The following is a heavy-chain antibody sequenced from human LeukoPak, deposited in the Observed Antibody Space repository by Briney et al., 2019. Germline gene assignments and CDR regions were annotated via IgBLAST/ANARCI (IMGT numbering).Heavy chain of an antibody. D-gene: IGHD6-19*01. J-gene: IGHJ5*02. CDR3: AREVKYSSGWYTPSGWFDP. CDR1: GYTFTSYY. Sequence: ASVKVSCKASGYTFTSYYMHWVRQAPGQGLEWMGIINPSGGSTSYAQKFQGRVTMTRDMSTSTVYMELSSLRSEDTAVYCCAREVKYSSGWYTPSGWFDPWGQGTLVTVSS. V-gene: IGHV1-46*01. CDR2: INPSGGST.